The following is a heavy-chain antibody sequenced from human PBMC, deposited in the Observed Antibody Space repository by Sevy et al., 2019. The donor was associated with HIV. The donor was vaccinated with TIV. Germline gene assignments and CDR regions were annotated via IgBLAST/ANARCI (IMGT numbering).Heavy chain of an antibody. J-gene: IGHJ6*02. V-gene: IGHV6-1*01. CDR2: TFYRSNWYN. CDR1: GDSVSSNNAA. Sequence: SQTLSLTCVISGDSVSSNNAAWNWIRQSPSRGLEWLGRTFYRSNWYNDYAVSLKGRITINPDTSKNQLSLQLTSVTPEDTAVYYCARDGLTYGAMDVWGQGTTVTVSS. CDR3: ARDGLTYGAMDV. D-gene: IGHD1-20*01.